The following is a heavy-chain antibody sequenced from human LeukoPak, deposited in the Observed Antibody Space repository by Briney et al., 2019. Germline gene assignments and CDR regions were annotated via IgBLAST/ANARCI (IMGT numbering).Heavy chain of an antibody. D-gene: IGHD3-22*01. Sequence: GASVKVSCKASGYSFSSYGMSWVRQAPGQGLEWMGWISAYDGNTNYAQKVQGRVTMTTDKSTSTAYMELRSLRFDDTAVYYCARDPVHYYDSSGYWRYWGQGTLVTVSS. CDR3: ARDPVHYYDSSGYWRY. J-gene: IGHJ4*02. CDR2: ISAYDGNT. V-gene: IGHV1-18*01. CDR1: GYSFSSYG.